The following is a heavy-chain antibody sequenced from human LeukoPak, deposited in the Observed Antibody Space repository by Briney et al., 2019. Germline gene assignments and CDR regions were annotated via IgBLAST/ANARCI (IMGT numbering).Heavy chain of an antibody. J-gene: IGHJ3*02. V-gene: IGHV4-4*02. D-gene: IGHD1-26*01. Sequence: PSETLSLTCAVSGGSIRSGKWWSWVRQSPGKGLEWIGEIYLSGSTNYNPSLKNRVTISVDKSKNQFSLKLSSVTAADTAVYYCARDKREPRYAFDIWGQGTMVTVSS. CDR3: ARDKREPRYAFDI. CDR2: IYLSGST. CDR1: GGSIRSGKW.